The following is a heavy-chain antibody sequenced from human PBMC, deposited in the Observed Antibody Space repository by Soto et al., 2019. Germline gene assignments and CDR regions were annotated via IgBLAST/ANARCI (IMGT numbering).Heavy chain of an antibody. CDR2: INHSGST. Sequence: SETLSLTCAVYGGSFSGYYWSWIRQPPGKGLEWIGEINHSGSTNYNPSLKSRVTISVDTSKNQFSLKLSSVAAADTAVYYCATGILTIDYWGQGTLVTVSS. V-gene: IGHV4-34*01. CDR3: ATGILTIDY. CDR1: GGSFSGYY. D-gene: IGHD3-9*01. J-gene: IGHJ4*02.